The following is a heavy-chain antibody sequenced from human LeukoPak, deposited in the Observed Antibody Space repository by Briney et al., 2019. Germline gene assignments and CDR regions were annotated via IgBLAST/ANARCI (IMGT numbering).Heavy chain of an antibody. CDR1: GGSMSSGGYY. J-gene: IGHJ4*02. Sequence: SETLSLTCTVSGGSMSSGGYYWSWIRQPRGKGLEWIGYIYHSGITYYNPSLKSRVTISVDRSKNQFSLKLSSVTAADTAVYYCARDHYFDYWGQGTLVTVSS. CDR2: IYHSGIT. CDR3: ARDHYFDY. V-gene: IGHV4-30-2*01.